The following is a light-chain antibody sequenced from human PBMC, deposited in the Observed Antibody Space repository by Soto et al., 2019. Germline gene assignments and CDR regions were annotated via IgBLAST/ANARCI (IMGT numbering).Light chain of an antibody. CDR1: QSVSSY. CDR2: DAS. J-gene: IGKJ5*01. Sequence: EIVATQSPDTLSLYPWERATLSCRASQSVSSYLAWYQQKPGQAPRLLIYDASNRATGIPARFSGSGSGTDFTLTISSLEPEDFAVYYCQQRSNWPIPVGQGTRLEIK. V-gene: IGKV3-11*01. CDR3: QQRSNWPIP.